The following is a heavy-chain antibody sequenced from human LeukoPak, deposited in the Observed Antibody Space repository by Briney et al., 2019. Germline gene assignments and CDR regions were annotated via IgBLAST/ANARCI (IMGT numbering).Heavy chain of an antibody. CDR2: ISGSGGST. J-gene: IGHJ4*02. D-gene: IGHD3-9*01. CDR1: GFTVSSNY. CDR3: AKGILTGYFGLFDY. Sequence: GGSLRLSCAASGFTVSSNYMSWVRQAPGKGLEWVSAISGSGGSTYYADSVKGRFTISRDNSKNTLYLQMNSLRAEDTAVYYCAKGILTGYFGLFDYWGQGTLVTVSS. V-gene: IGHV3-23*01.